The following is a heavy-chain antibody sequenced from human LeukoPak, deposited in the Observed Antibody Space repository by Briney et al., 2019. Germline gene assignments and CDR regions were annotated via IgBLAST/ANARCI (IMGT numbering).Heavy chain of an antibody. CDR2: ISYDGNDK. CDR1: GFTFSSYG. D-gene: IGHD4-17*01. V-gene: IGHV3-30*18. CDR3: AKEVDGDHGGFDY. Sequence: QPGRSLRLSCAASGFTFSSYGIHWVRQAPGKGLQWVAVISYDGNDKYYADSVKGRFTISRDNSKNTLYLQMNSLRAEDTAVYYCAKEVDGDHGGFDYWGQGTLVTVSS. J-gene: IGHJ4*02.